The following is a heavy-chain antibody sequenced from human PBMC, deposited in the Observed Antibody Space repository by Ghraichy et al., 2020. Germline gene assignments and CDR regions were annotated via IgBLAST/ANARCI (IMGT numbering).Heavy chain of an antibody. V-gene: IGHV3-23*01. CDR3: ARDQGYGGNDDAFDI. D-gene: IGHD4-23*01. CDR1: GFTFTNYA. J-gene: IGHJ3*02. CDR2: SSGGGSTT. Sequence: GGSLRLSCAASGFTFTNYAMSWVRQTPGRGLEWVSTFASSGGGSTTYYADSVKGRFTISRDNPKNTLYLQMNSLRGDDTALYYCARDQGYGGNDDAFDIWGQGTMVAVSS.